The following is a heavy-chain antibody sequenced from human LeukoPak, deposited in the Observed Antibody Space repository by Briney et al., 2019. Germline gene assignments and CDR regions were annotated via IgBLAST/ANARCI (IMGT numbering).Heavy chain of an antibody. Sequence: GGSLRLSCAVSGFTFDDYAMHWVRQVPGKGLEWVSGINWNSDSIGYADSVKGRFTTSRDNAKNSLYLQINSLRAEDTAFYYCAINGRGDSGYGNFDYWGQGTLVTVSS. D-gene: IGHD5-12*01. V-gene: IGHV3-9*01. CDR2: INWNSDSI. J-gene: IGHJ4*02. CDR1: GFTFDDYA. CDR3: AINGRGDSGYGNFDY.